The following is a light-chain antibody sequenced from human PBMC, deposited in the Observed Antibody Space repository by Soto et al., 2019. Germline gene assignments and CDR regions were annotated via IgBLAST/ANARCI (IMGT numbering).Light chain of an antibody. CDR2: AAS. J-gene: IGKJ4*01. CDR3: QQTYNTPLT. Sequence: DIHMTQSPSSLSASVLDVVAVTFLASQSIGKYLSWFQQTPGNAPKLLIYAASGLQSGVPSRFSGSGSGTDFTLTINSLQREDFATYYCQQTYNTPLTFGGGTKVDIK. V-gene: IGKV1-39*01. CDR1: QSIGKY.